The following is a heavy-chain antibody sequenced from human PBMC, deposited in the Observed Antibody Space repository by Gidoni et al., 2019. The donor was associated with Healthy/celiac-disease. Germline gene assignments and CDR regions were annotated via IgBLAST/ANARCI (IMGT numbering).Heavy chain of an antibody. J-gene: IGHJ4*02. D-gene: IGHD2-2*02. CDR2: ISWNSGSI. Sequence: EVQLVESGGGLVQPGRSMRLPCAASGFTFDDYAMPWVRQAPGKGLEWFSGISWNSGSIGDADSVKGRFTISRDNAKNSLYLQMNSLRAEDTALYYCAKDGGPRDWAIVVVPAAINYFDYWGQGTLVTVSS. CDR3: AKDGGPRDWAIVVVPAAINYFDY. V-gene: IGHV3-9*01. CDR1: GFTFDDYA.